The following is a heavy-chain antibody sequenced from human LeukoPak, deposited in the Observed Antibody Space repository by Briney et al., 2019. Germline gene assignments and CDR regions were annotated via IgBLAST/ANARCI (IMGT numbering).Heavy chain of an antibody. J-gene: IGHJ4*02. D-gene: IGHD3-22*01. V-gene: IGHV3-23*01. CDR1: GFTFSSYA. CDR3: AKVGGYLIY. CDR2: INVSGGST. Sequence: GGSLRLSCAASGFTFSSYAMSWVRQAPGKGLEWVSSINVSGGSTYYADSVKGRFTISRDNSKNMLYLQMNSLRAEDTAIYYCAKVGGYLIYWGQGTLVTVSS.